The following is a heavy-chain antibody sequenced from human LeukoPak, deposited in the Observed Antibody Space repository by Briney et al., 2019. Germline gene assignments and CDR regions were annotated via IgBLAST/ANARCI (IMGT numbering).Heavy chain of an antibody. CDR2: IIPIFGTA. CDR3: ASETGDILTGWMDYYCYMDV. D-gene: IGHD3-9*01. V-gene: IGHV1-69*13. CDR1: GYTFTGYY. Sequence: SVKVSCKASGYTFTGYYMHWVRQAPGQGLEWMGGIIPIFGTANYAQKFQGRVTITADESTSTAYMELSSLRSEDTAVYYCASETGDILTGWMDYYCYMDVWGKGTTVAISS. J-gene: IGHJ6*03.